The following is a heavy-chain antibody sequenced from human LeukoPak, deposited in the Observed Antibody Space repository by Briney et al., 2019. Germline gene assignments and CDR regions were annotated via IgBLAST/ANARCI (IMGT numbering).Heavy chain of an antibody. D-gene: IGHD3-22*01. CDR3: ARGGYYDSSGYYADY. Sequence: ASVKVSCKASGYTFTSYGISWVRQAPGQGLEWMGWISAYNGNTNYAQKLQGRVTMTTDTSTSTAYMELRSLRSDDTAVYYCARGGYYDSSGYYADYWGQGTLVTVSS. CDR1: GYTFTSYG. V-gene: IGHV1-18*01. CDR2: ISAYNGNT. J-gene: IGHJ4*02.